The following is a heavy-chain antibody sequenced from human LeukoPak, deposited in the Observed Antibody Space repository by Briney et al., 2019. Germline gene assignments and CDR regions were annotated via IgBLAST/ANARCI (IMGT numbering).Heavy chain of an antibody. D-gene: IGHD3-22*01. Sequence: PDTLSLTCTVPARSLSSSSYFWGSIRQPPGRGPGWIGSIYYSGSTYYNPSLKSRVTISVDMSRNKFSLKLRSVTAADPPVSPRTRLDMRKYYYGSSGRGRWYNWFDPWGQGTLVTVSS. CDR2: IYYSGST. V-gene: IGHV4-39*01. J-gene: IGHJ5*02. CDR3: TRLDMRKYYYGSSGRGRWYNWFDP. CDR1: ARSLSSSSYF.